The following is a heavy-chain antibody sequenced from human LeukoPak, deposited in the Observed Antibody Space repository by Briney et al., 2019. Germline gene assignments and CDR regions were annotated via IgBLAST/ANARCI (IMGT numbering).Heavy chain of an antibody. CDR2: IIPILGIA. V-gene: IGHV1-69*02. D-gene: IGHD4-11*01. Sequence: GSSVKVSCKASGGTFSSYTISWVRQAPGQGREWMGRIIPILGIANYAQKFQGRVTITADKSTSTAYMELSSLRSEDTAVYYCARYGQLLYSNYITWGQGTLVTVSS. CDR3: ARYGQLLYSNYIT. J-gene: IGHJ4*02. CDR1: GGTFSSYT.